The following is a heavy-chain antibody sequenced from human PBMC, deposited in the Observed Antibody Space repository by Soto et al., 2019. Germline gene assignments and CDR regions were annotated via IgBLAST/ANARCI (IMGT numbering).Heavy chain of an antibody. CDR3: AKERMSGVGRSGMDV. V-gene: IGHV3-9*01. J-gene: IGHJ6*04. D-gene: IGHD3-3*01. CDR2: RSWNSGSI. Sequence: GGSLRISCAASGFTFYDYALDWVRQAPGKGLEWVAARSWNSGSIGYADLVKGRFTISRDNAKNSFYLKMNSLRAEDTALYYCAKERMSGVGRSGMDVWGKGTTVTVSS. CDR1: GFTFYDYA.